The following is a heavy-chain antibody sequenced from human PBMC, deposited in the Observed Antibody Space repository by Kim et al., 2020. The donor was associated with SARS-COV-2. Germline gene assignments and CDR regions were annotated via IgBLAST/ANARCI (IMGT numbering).Heavy chain of an antibody. D-gene: IGHD4-17*01. CDR3: ARDDGEYARYSGMDV. CDR1: GFSFSSFG. V-gene: IGHV3-48*02. CDR2: ISSSSSHI. J-gene: IGHJ6*02. Sequence: GGSLRLSCAASGFSFSSFGMNWVRQAPGKGLEWVSYISSSSSHIYYAGSVRGRFTISRDNAKNSVYLQTNSLRDDDTAVYYCARDDGEYARYSGMDVWG.